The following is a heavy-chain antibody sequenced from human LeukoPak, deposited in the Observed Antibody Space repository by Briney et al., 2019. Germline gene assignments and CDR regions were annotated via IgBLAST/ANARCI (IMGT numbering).Heavy chain of an antibody. J-gene: IGHJ4*02. V-gene: IGHV3-30*18. CDR2: ISYDGSNK. Sequence: QSGGSLRLSCAASGFTFSSYGMHWVRQAPGKGLEWVAVISYDGSNKYYADSVKGRFTISRDNSKNTLYLQMSSLRAEDTAVYYCVKSDGYNRVGNDYWGQGTLVTVSS. CDR3: VKSDGYNRVGNDY. D-gene: IGHD5-24*01. CDR1: GFTFSSYG.